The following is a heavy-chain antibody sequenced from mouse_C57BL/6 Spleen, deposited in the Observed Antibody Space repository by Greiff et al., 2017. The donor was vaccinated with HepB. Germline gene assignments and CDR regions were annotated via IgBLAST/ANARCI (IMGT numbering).Heavy chain of an antibody. CDR2: IYPGSGST. D-gene: IGHD2-1*01. CDR1: GYTFTSYW. V-gene: IGHV1-55*01. J-gene: IGHJ3*01. CDR3: AKEVYYGNYGFAY. Sequence: QVQLQQPGAELAKPGASVKMSCKASGYTFTSYWITWVKQRPGQGLEWIGDIYPGSGSTNYNEKFKSKATLTVDTSSSTAYMQLSSLTSEDSAVYYCAKEVYYGNYGFAYWGQGTLVTVSA.